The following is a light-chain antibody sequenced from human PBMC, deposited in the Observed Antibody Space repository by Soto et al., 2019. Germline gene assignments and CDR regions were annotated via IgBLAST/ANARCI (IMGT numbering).Light chain of an antibody. V-gene: IGKV1-39*01. Sequence: DIPMTQSPSSLSASVADRVTITCRASQSVRRSLNWYQQKPGKASNLLIYAASSLQTGVPSRFTGSGSGTDFTLTISNLQPEDFAVYSCQQTYGSPRTFGQGTKVDIK. CDR2: AAS. J-gene: IGKJ1*01. CDR3: QQTYGSPRT. CDR1: QSVRRS.